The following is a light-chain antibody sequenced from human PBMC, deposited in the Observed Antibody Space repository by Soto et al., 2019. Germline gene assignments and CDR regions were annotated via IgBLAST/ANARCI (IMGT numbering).Light chain of an antibody. Sequence: QSALTQPASVSGSPGQSITISCTGTSSDVGGYTYVSWYQHHPGKAPKLMIYDVSSRPSGVSNRFSGSKSGNTASLTISGLLAEDEADYYCSSYTNVNTRVDVFGTGTKLTVL. V-gene: IGLV2-14*03. J-gene: IGLJ1*01. CDR3: SSYTNVNTRVDV. CDR1: SSDVGGYTY. CDR2: DVS.